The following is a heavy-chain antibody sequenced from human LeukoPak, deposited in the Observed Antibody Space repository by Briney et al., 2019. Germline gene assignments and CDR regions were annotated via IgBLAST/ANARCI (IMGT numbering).Heavy chain of an antibody. Sequence: GGSLRLSCAVSGFTFRNYGMNWVRQAPGKGLEWVSATGGSGESTYYADSVRGRFTISRDNSKNTLFLQMNSLTAEDTAVYYCAKGTTDYGSGYGMDVWGKGTTVIVSS. J-gene: IGHJ6*04. CDR3: AKGTTDYGSGYGMDV. CDR1: GFTFRNYG. D-gene: IGHD3-10*01. CDR2: TGGSGEST. V-gene: IGHV3-23*01.